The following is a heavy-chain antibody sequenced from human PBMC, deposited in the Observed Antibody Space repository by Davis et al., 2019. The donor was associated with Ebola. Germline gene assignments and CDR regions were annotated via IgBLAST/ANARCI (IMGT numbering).Heavy chain of an antibody. CDR2: VHHSGRT. CDR1: GGSINIRSYY. V-gene: IGHV4-39*01. CDR3: ATSNWFDP. Sequence: SETLSLTCTVLGGSINIRSYYWGWIRQPPGKGLEWIGSVHHSGRTYYNPSLKSRLTISIDTSKNQFSLKLTSVTAADTSVYYCATSNWFDPWGQGTLVTVSS. J-gene: IGHJ5*02.